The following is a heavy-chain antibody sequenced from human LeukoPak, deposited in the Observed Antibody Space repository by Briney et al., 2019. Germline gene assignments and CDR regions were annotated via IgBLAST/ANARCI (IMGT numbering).Heavy chain of an antibody. Sequence: ASVKVSCKASGYTFTGYYMHWVRQAPGQGLEWMGRINPNSGGTNYAQKFQGRVTMTRDTSISTAYMELSRLRSDDTAVYYCVREGSSSSASWFDPWGQGTLVTVSS. D-gene: IGHD6-6*01. CDR3: VREGSSSSASWFDP. CDR1: GYTFTGYY. CDR2: INPNSGGT. V-gene: IGHV1-2*06. J-gene: IGHJ5*02.